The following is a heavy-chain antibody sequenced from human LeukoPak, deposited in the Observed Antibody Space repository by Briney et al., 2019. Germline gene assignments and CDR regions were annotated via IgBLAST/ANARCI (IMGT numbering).Heavy chain of an antibody. CDR2: INAYNGNT. D-gene: IGHD2-21*01. Sequence: SSVKVSCKASGYTFNTYGFSWVRQAPGQGLEWMGWINAYNGNTNYAQKLQGRVTMTTDTSTSTLYMEVRSLRSDDTAVYYCARDHGHKSVDYWGQGTLVTVSS. CDR3: ARDHGHKSVDY. V-gene: IGHV1-18*01. J-gene: IGHJ4*02. CDR1: GYTFNTYG.